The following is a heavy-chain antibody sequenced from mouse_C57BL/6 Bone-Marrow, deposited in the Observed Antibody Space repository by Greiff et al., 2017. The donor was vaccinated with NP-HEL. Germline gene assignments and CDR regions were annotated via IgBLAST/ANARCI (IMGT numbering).Heavy chain of an antibody. CDR1: GYTFTDYN. J-gene: IGHJ3*01. Sequence: SGPELVKPGASVKMSCKASGYTFTDYNMHWVKQSHGKSLEWIGYINPNNGGTSYNQKFKGKATLTVNKSSSTAYMELRSLTSEDSAVYYCAMAYYSNYFAYWGQGTLVTVSA. CDR3: AMAYYSNYFAY. D-gene: IGHD2-5*01. V-gene: IGHV1-22*01. CDR2: INPNNGGT.